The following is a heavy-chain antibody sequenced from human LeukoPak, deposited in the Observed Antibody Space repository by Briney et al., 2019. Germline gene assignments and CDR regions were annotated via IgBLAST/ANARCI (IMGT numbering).Heavy chain of an antibody. Sequence: PSGTLSLTCAVSGGSISSSNWWSWVRQPPGKGLEWIGEIYHSGSTNYNPSLKSRVTISVDKSKNQFSLKLSSVTAADTAVYYCARVVVVVAGHFDYWGQGTLVTVSS. CDR2: IYHSGST. CDR3: ARVVVVVAGHFDY. J-gene: IGHJ4*02. V-gene: IGHV4-4*02. CDR1: GGSISSSNW. D-gene: IGHD2-15*01.